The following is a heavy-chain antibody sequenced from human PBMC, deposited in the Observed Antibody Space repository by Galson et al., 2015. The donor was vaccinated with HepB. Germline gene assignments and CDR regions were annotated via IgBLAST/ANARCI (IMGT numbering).Heavy chain of an antibody. J-gene: IGHJ4*02. Sequence: SLRLSCAASGFTFSRYGLYWVRQAPGKGLEWVAVIWYDGSNNYYADSVKGRFTISRDNSKNTLYLQMNSLRAEDTAVYYCARESLSSGWYNLDYWGQGTLVTVSS. CDR3: ARESLSSGWYNLDY. CDR2: IWYDGSNN. D-gene: IGHD6-19*01. V-gene: IGHV3-33*07. CDR1: GFTFSRYG.